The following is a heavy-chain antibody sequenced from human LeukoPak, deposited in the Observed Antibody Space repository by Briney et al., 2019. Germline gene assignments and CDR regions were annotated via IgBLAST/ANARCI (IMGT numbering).Heavy chain of an antibody. CDR2: IIPIFGTA. CDR1: GGTFSSYA. V-gene: IGHV1-69*06. J-gene: IGHJ4*02. CDR3: ARGGTVALDY. D-gene: IGHD6-19*01. Sequence: SVKVYCNASGGTFSSYAVSWVGQAPVQGLEWMGGIIPIFGTANYAQKFQGRVTITADKSTSTAYMELGSLRSEDTAVYYCARGGTVALDYWGQGTLVTVSS.